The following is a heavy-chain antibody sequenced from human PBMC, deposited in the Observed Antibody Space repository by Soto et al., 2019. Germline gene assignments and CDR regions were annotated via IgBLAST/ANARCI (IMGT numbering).Heavy chain of an antibody. Sequence: ESGPTLVNPTQTLTLTSTFSGFSLSTSGMRVSWIRQPPGKALEWLARIDWDDDKFYNTSLKTRLTISKDSSKNQVVLTMTNMDPVDTATYYCARMFHCSGGTCPFDYWGQGALVTVSS. V-gene: IGHV2-70*04. D-gene: IGHD2-15*01. CDR3: ARMFHCSGGTCPFDY. CDR2: IDWDDDK. CDR1: GFSLSTSGMR. J-gene: IGHJ4*02.